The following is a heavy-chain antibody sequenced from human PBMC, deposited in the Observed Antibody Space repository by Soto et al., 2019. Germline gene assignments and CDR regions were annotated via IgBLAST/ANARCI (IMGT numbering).Heavy chain of an antibody. CDR3: ASSSIAARPTYYYYGMDV. CDR1: GYSLPSYW. CDR2: IYPGDSDT. V-gene: IGHV5-51*01. Sequence: GESLKISCKGSGYSLPSYWIRWVRQMSAKGLEGMGIIYPGDSDTRYSPSFQGQDTIPADKSISTAYLQWSSLKASDTAMYYCASSSIAARPTYYYYGMDVWGQGTTVTVSS. J-gene: IGHJ6*02. D-gene: IGHD6-6*01.